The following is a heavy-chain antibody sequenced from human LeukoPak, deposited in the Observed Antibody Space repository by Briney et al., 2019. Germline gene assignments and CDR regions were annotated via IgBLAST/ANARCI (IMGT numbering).Heavy chain of an antibody. J-gene: IGHJ4*02. D-gene: IGHD6-6*01. CDR2: IDWDDDK. CDR3: ARSPRSSSYYFDY. Sequence: SGPTLVNPTQTFTLTCTFSGFSLSTSGMCVSWIRQPPGKALEWLARIDWDDDKYYSTSLKTRLTISKDTSKNQVVLTMTNMDPVHTATYYCARSPRSSSYYFDYWGQGTLVTVSS. CDR1: GFSLSTSGMC. V-gene: IGHV2-70*11.